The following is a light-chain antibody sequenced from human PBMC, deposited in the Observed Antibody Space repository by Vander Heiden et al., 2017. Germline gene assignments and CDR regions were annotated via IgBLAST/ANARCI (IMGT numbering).Light chain of an antibody. J-gene: IGLJ3*02. CDR2: EGS. Sequence: QSALTQHASVSGSPGQSITISCTGTSSDVGSYNLVSWYKPHPGNPPIRSFFEGSKRPSGVANRFSGSKSGTTASTTTSAHEAEDDAYDYCCSYASSSTVVFGGGTKLTVL. CDR1: SSDVGSYNL. CDR3: CSYASSSTVV. V-gene: IGLV2-23*01.